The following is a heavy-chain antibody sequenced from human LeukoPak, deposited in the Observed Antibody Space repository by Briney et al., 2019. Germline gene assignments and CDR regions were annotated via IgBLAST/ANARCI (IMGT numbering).Heavy chain of an antibody. CDR2: IYYSGNT. CDR1: GGSISSSAYY. J-gene: IGHJ4*02. Sequence: SETLSLTCSVSGGSISSSAYYWGWIRQPPGQGLEWIGSIYYSGNTYYNASLQSRVTISIDTSKNQFSLRLSSVTAADTAMYFCAKSGGYGLIDYWGQGTLVTVSS. V-gene: IGHV4-39*01. D-gene: IGHD1-26*01. CDR3: AKSGGYGLIDY.